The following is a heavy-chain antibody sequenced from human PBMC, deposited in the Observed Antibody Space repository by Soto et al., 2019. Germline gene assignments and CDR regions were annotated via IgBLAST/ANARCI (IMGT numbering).Heavy chain of an antibody. CDR3: ARGGRPGSVYYRYYYYYGMDV. V-gene: IGHV3-30-3*01. CDR1: GFTFSSYA. CDR2: ISYDGSNK. D-gene: IGHD3-3*01. J-gene: IGHJ6*02. Sequence: QVQLVESGGGVVQPGRSLRLSCAASGFTFSSYAMHWVRQAPGKGLEWVAVISYDGSNKYYADSVKGRFTISRDNSKNTLYLQMISLRAEDTAVYYCARGGRPGSVYYRYYYYYGMDVWGQGTTVTVSS.